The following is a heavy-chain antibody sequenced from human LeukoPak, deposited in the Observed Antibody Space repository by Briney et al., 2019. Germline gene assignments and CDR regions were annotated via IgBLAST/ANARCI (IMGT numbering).Heavy chain of an antibody. D-gene: IGHD1-7*01. CDR3: ASLGGELELPHY. CDR1: GFTFSSYA. CDR2: ISGSGGST. V-gene: IGHV3-23*01. J-gene: IGHJ4*02. Sequence: GGSLRLSCAASGFTFSSYAMSWVRQARGKGLEWVSAISGSGGSTYYADSVKGRFTISRDNSKTTLYLQMNRLSAEDTAVYYCASLGGELELPHYWGQGTLVTVSS.